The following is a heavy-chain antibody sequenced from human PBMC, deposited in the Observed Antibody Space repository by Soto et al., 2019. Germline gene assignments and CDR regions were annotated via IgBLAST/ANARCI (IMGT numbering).Heavy chain of an antibody. D-gene: IGHD3-10*01. V-gene: IGHV3-33*01. J-gene: IGHJ4*02. CDR1: GFTFSRYG. CDR2: IWYDGSNK. CDR3: ARSSSNGGLDY. Sequence: QVQLVESGGGVVQPGRSLRLSCAASGFTFSRYGMHWVRQAPGKGLEWVAVIWYDGSNKYYADSVKGRFTISRDNSKNTLYRQMNSLRAEDTAVYYCARSSSNGGLDYWGQGTLVTVSS.